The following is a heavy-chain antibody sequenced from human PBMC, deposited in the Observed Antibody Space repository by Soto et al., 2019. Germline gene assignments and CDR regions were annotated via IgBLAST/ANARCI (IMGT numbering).Heavy chain of an antibody. Sequence: SETLSLTCTVSAGSISSTDYYWAWIRQPPGKRLECIGSVYYSGRTYYNPSLERRVTISVDTSKYQFSLSLRSVTAADTAFYYCARQSSGYTYGGGFDYWGQGIQVTVS. CDR1: AGSISSTDYY. J-gene: IGHJ4*02. CDR3: ARQSSGYTYGGGFDY. D-gene: IGHD5-12*01. V-gene: IGHV4-39*01. CDR2: VYYSGRT.